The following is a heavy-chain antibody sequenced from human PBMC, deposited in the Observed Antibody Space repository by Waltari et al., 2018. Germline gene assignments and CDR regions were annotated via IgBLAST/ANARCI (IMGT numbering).Heavy chain of an antibody. J-gene: IGHJ6*02. CDR1: GFTFSSYW. CDR3: ARDHDYRYGVDYGMDV. V-gene: IGHV3-7*01. D-gene: IGHD4-17*01. Sequence: EVQLVESGGGLVQPGGSLRLSCAASGFTFSSYWMSWVRQAPGKGLEWVANIKQDGSGKYYVDSVKGRFTISRDNAKNSLYLQMNSLRAEDTAVYYCARDHDYRYGVDYGMDVWGQGTTVTVSS. CDR2: IKQDGSGK.